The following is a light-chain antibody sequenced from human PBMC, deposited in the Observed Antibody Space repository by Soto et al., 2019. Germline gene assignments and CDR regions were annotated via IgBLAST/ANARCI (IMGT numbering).Light chain of an antibody. CDR2: GSS. V-gene: IGKV3-20*01. CDR3: QQYGSSPLT. CDR1: QSVSSNY. Sequence: EIVLTQSPGTLSLSPGERATLSCRASQSVSSNYLAWYQQKPGQAPRLLIYGSSSTATGIPDRFSGSGSGTEFTLTISRLEPEDFAVYYCQQYGSSPLTFGQGTKVEIK. J-gene: IGKJ5*01.